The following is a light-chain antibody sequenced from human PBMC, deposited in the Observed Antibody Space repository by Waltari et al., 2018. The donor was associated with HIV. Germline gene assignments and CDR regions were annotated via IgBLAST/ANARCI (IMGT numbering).Light chain of an antibody. Sequence: QAGLTQPPPVSKGLRQTATLTSRGKINNVGNQAAAWLQQNPGHPPKLLFYRNKHRPSGISERLSASRSGNTASLIITGLQPEDEADDYCSAWDSSLSAWVFGGGTKLTVL. CDR3: SAWDSSLSAWV. CDR1: INNVGNQA. V-gene: IGLV10-54*01. CDR2: RNK. J-gene: IGLJ3*02.